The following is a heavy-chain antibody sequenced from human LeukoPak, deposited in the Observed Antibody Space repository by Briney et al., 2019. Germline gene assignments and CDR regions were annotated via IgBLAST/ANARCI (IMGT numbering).Heavy chain of an antibody. CDR3: AREGAYYDSSGYYYLSKTPLDY. CDR2: ISACNGNT. J-gene: IGHJ4*02. D-gene: IGHD3-22*01. V-gene: IGHV1-18*01. CDR1: GYTFTSYG. Sequence: GASVKVSCKASGYTFTSYGISWVRQAPGQGLEWMGWISACNGNTNYAQKLQGRVTMTTDTSTSTAYMELRSLRSDDTAVYYCAREGAYYDSSGYYYLSKTPLDYWGQGTLVTVSS.